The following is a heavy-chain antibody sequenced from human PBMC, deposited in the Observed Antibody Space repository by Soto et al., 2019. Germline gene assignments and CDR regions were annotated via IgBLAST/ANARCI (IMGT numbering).Heavy chain of an antibody. J-gene: IGHJ4*02. CDR3: AKDLTMIVVVSTTPDY. CDR2: ISYDGSNK. V-gene: IGHV3-30*18. CDR1: GFTFSSYG. D-gene: IGHD3-22*01. Sequence: GGSLRLSCAASGFTFSSYGMHWVRQAPGKGLEWVAVISYDGSNKYYADSVKGLFTISRDNSKNTLYLQMNSLRAEDTAVYYCAKDLTMIVVVSTTPDYWGQGTLVTVSS.